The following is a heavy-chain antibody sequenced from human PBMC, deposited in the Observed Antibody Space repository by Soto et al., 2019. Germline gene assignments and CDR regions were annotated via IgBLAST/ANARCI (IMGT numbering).Heavy chain of an antibody. CDR3: ANLIAARSIDY. CDR1: GFTFSTYA. Sequence: PGGSLRLSCAASGFTFSTYAMTWVRQAPGKGLEWVSAISGSGGSTYYADSVKGRFTISRDNSKNTLYLQMNSLRAEDTALYYCANLIAARSIDYWGQRTPVTVSS. V-gene: IGHV3-23*01. CDR2: ISGSGGST. J-gene: IGHJ4*02. D-gene: IGHD6-6*01.